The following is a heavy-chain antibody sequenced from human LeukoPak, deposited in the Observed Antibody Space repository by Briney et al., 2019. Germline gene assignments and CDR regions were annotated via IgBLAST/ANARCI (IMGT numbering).Heavy chain of an antibody. CDR1: GFTFSTYS. Sequence: GGSLRLSCAVSGFTFSTYSMNWVRQAPGEGLEWVSYISSSSSTTYYADSVKGRFTISRDNAKNSLYLQMNSLRDEDTAVYYCAKDSDYYHSSGYYYAYFQHWGQGTLVTVSS. V-gene: IGHV3-48*02. J-gene: IGHJ1*01. D-gene: IGHD3-22*01. CDR3: AKDSDYYHSSGYYYAYFQH. CDR2: ISSSSSTT.